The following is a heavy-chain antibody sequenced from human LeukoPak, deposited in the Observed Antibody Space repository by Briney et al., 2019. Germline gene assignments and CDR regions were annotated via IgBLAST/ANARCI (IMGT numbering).Heavy chain of an antibody. Sequence: SGGSTSYAQKFQGRVTMTRDTSISTAYMELSRLRSDDTAVYYCARAAMLPAADLYYFDYWGQGTLVTVSS. J-gene: IGHJ4*02. D-gene: IGHD2-2*01. V-gene: IGHV1-46*01. CDR3: ARAAMLPAADLYYFDY. CDR2: SGGST.